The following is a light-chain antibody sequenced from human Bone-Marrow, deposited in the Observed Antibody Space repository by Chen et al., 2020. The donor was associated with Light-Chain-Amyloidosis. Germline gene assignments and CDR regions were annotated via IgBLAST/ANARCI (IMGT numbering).Light chain of an antibody. CDR2: EAT. Sequence: QSARTKPASVSGSPGRSITFSCTGTSTDVGSYNLVSWYHQHPGKAPKLMIYEATKRPSGVSSRFSGSKSGNTASLTVSGLQAEDEADYYCCSYTGSSTWVFGGGTKLTVL. V-gene: IGLV2-23*01. CDR1: STDVGSYNL. CDR3: CSYTGSSTWV. J-gene: IGLJ3*02.